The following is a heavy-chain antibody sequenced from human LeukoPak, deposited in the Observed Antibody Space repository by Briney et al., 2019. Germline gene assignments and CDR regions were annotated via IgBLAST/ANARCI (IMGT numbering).Heavy chain of an antibody. Sequence: SETLSLTCTVSGYSISSGYYWGWIRQPPGKGLEWIGSIYHSGSTYYNPSLKSRVTISVDTSKNQFSLKLSSVTAADTAVYYCSPMVGYYYYMDVWGKGTTVTVSS. J-gene: IGHJ6*03. CDR1: GYSISSGYY. V-gene: IGHV4-38-2*02. CDR2: IYHSGST. D-gene: IGHD3-10*01. CDR3: SPMVGYYYYMDV.